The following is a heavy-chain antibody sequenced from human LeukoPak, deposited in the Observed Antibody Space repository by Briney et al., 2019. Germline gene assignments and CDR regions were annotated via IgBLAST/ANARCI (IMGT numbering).Heavy chain of an antibody. CDR2: IIPIFGTA. CDR3: ARGDCSSTSCYGVPMGGYYFDY. V-gene: IGHV1-69*13. J-gene: IGHJ4*02. Sequence: ASVKVSCKASGGTFSSYAISWVRQAPGQGLEWMGGIIPIFGTANYAQKFQGRVTITADESTSTAYMELSSLRSEDTAVYYCARGDCSSTSCYGVPMGGYYFDYWGQGTLVTVSS. D-gene: IGHD2-2*01. CDR1: GGTFSSYA.